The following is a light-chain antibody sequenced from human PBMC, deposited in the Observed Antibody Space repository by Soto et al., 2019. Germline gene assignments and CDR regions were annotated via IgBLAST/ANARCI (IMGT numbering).Light chain of an antibody. J-gene: IGLJ3*02. Sequence: QSVLTQSPSASGSPGQSVTISCTGTSSDVGGHNYVSWYQHHPGKAPKLIIYEVSKRPSGVPDRFSGSKSANTASLTVSGLQAEDEAFYYCSSTAGNNNLVFGGGTKVPS. CDR3: SSTAGNNNLV. CDR2: EVS. CDR1: SSDVGGHNY. V-gene: IGLV2-8*01.